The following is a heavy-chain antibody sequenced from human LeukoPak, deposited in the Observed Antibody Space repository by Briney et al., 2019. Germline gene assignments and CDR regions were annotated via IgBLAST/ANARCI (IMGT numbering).Heavy chain of an antibody. D-gene: IGHD3-3*02. V-gene: IGHV4-59*01. CDR1: GDSMNNYY. CDR3: ARILEGSGAAFDI. Sequence: SETLSLTCIDSGDSMNNYYWTWIRQPPGKGLEWIAYIHYTGITNYNPFLRSRVTISLDASKSQFSLKLNSVTAADTAFYYCARILEGSGAAFDIWGQGTMVTVSS. J-gene: IGHJ3*02. CDR2: IHYTGIT.